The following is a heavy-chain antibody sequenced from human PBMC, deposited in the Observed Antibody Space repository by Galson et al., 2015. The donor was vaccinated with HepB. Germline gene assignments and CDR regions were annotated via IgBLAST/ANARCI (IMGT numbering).Heavy chain of an antibody. V-gene: IGHV3-30*04. CDR3: ARDYASSWYFNHYYGMDV. D-gene: IGHD6-13*01. CDR1: GFTFSSYA. Sequence: SLRLSCAASGFTFSSYAMHWVRQAPGKGLEWVAVISYDGSNKYYADSVKGRFTISRDNSKNTLYLQMNSLRAEDTAVNYCARDYASSWYFNHYYGMDVWGQGTTVTVSS. CDR2: ISYDGSNK. J-gene: IGHJ6*02.